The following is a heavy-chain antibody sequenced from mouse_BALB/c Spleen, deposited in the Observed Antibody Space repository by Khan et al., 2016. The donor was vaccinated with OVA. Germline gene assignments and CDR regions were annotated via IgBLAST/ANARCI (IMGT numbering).Heavy chain of an antibody. Sequence: QVQLQQPGAELVKAGASVKMSCKASGYTFTSYWMHWVKQRLGPGLEWFAETNPTNGRTYYNEQFKSKATLTVDKSSSTAYMLLSGPTFEDSAVYYCARIKKIVATYFDYWGQGTTLTVSS. CDR2: TNPTNGRT. CDR1: GYTFTSYW. D-gene: IGHD1-1*01. V-gene: IGHV1S81*02. J-gene: IGHJ2*01. CDR3: ARIKKIVATYFDY.